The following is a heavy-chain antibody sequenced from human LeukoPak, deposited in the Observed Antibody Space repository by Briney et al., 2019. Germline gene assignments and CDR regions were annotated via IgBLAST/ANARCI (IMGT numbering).Heavy chain of an antibody. CDR2: IKQDGSEK. J-gene: IGHJ4*02. Sequence: GGSLRLSCAASGFTFSSYLMSWVRQAPGKGLEWVANIKQDGSEKYYVDSVKGRFTISRDNAKNSLYLQMNSLRAEDTAVYYCARDDWQWLVTDYWGQGTLVTVSS. CDR1: GFTFSSYL. V-gene: IGHV3-7*01. D-gene: IGHD6-19*01. CDR3: ARDDWQWLVTDY.